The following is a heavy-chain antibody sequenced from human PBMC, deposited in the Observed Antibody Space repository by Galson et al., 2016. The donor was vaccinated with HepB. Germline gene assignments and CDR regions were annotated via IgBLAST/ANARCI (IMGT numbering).Heavy chain of an antibody. CDR2: ISGSGGST. CDR1: GFTFSNYA. CDR3: AKSGRTVATFYY. D-gene: IGHD5-12*01. J-gene: IGHJ4*02. V-gene: IGHV3-23*01. Sequence: SLRLSCAASGFTFSNYAMNWVRQAPGKGLEWVSGISGSGGSTSYTDSVKGRFTISRDNSKNTLYLQVNSLRAEDTAVYYCAKSGRTVATFYYWGQGTLVTVSS.